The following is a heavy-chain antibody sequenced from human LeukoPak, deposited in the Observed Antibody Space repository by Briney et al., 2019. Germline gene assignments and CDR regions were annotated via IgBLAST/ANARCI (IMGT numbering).Heavy chain of an antibody. CDR2: ISAYNGNT. D-gene: IGHD3-10*01. J-gene: IGHJ4*02. V-gene: IGHV1-18*04. CDR3: ARDRWFGEFYEQPANYFDY. CDR1: GYTFTGYY. Sequence: ASVKVSCKASGYTFTGYYMHWVRQAPGQGLEWMGWISAYNGNTNYAQKLQGRVTMTTDTSTSTAYMELRSLRSDDTAVYYCARDRWFGEFYEQPANYFDYWGQGTLVTVSS.